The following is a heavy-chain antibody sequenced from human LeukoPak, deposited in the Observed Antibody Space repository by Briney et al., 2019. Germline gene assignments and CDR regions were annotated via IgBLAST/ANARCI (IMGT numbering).Heavy chain of an antibody. CDR2: MNPNSGNT. V-gene: IGHV1-8*01. CDR1: GYTFTSYD. D-gene: IGHD1-26*01. Sequence: ASVKVSCKAFGYTFTSYDINWVRQATGQGLEWMGWMNPNSGNTGYAQKFQGRVTMTRNTSISTAYMELSSLRSEDTAVYYCARWSYAKGDPYDYWGQGTLVTVSS. J-gene: IGHJ4*02. CDR3: ARWSYAKGDPYDY.